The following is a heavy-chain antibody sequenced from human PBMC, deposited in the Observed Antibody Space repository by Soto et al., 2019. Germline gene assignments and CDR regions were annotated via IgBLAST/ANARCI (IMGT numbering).Heavy chain of an antibody. V-gene: IGHV3-74*01. J-gene: IGHJ3*02. CDR2: INENGGYR. Sequence: EVQLVESGGGLVQPGGSLRLSCAASGFTFSIDWMHWVRQVPGKGLVWVSRINENGGYRNYAASVEGRFTISRDNAKNTLYLKMNSLGVEDTGVYYCGRFNYRDDIWGQGTMVPVSS. D-gene: IGHD4-4*01. CDR3: GRFNYRDDI. CDR1: GFTFSIDW.